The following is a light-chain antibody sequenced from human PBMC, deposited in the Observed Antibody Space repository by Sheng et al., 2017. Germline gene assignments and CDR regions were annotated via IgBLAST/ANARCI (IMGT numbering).Light chain of an antibody. Sequence: EIVLTQSPGTLSLSPGERATLSCTASQSVSSTYLTWYQHKPGQAPRLLIYAASNRATGIPDRFSGSGSGTDFTLTISRLEPEDFAVYYCQQYARSPLTFGPGTKVDIK. CDR3: QQYARSPLT. CDR1: QSVSSTY. CDR2: AAS. J-gene: IGKJ3*01. V-gene: IGKV3-20*01.